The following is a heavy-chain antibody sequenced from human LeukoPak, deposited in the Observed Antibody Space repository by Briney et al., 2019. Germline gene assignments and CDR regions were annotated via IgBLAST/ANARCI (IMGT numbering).Heavy chain of an antibody. CDR2: ISSCGSLR. D-gene: IGHD3-22*01. V-gene: IGHV3-11*01. CDR1: GFTFSDYF. J-gene: IGHJ3*02. CDR3: AREWAYDDYAFDI. Sequence: PGESLRLSCAASGFTFSDYFVRWSCKAPATGLQRVSYISSCGSLRYYEDSVEGRLTISCDNAKNSLYLQMNSLRAEDTAVYYCAREWAYDDYAFDIWGQGTMVTVSS.